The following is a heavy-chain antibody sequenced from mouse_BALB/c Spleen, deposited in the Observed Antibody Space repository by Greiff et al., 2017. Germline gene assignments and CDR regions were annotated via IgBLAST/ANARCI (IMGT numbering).Heavy chain of an antibody. CDR3: ARIYRYDERTWFAY. V-gene: IGHV14-3*02. Sequence: EVKLQQSGAELVKPGASVKLSCTASGFNIKDTYMHWVKQRPEQGLEWIGRIDPANGNTKYDPKFQGKATITADTSSNTAYLQLSSLTSEDTAVYYCARIYRYDERTWFAYWGQGTLVTVSA. CDR2: IDPANGNT. J-gene: IGHJ3*01. D-gene: IGHD2-14*01. CDR1: GFNIKDTY.